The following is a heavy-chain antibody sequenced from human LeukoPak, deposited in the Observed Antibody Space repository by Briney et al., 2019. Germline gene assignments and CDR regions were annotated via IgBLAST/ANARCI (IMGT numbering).Heavy chain of an antibody. CDR2: INPNSGGT. V-gene: IGHV1-2*02. Sequence: GASVKVSCKASGYTFTGYYMHWVRQAPGQGLEWMGWINPNSGGTNYAQKFQGRVTMTRDMSTSTAYMELSSLRSEDTAVYYCAAAPYGSGSYYKYYYYYYGMDVWGQGTTVTVSS. D-gene: IGHD3-10*01. CDR1: GYTFTGYY. J-gene: IGHJ6*02. CDR3: AAAPYGSGSYYKYYYYYYGMDV.